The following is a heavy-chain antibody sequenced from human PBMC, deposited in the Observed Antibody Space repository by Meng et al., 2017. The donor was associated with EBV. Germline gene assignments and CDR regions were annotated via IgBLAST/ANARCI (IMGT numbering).Heavy chain of an antibody. Sequence: QLQLQESGPGLVKPSETLSPTCTGSGGSISSSSYYWGWIRQPPGKGLEWIGSIYYSGSTYYNPSLKSRVTISVDTSKNQFSLKLSSVTAADTAVYYCARAYGDDILTGYYHIDYWGQGTLVTVSS. V-gene: IGHV4-39*07. CDR2: IYYSGST. J-gene: IGHJ4*02. D-gene: IGHD3-9*01. CDR1: GGSISSSSYY. CDR3: ARAYGDDILTGYYHIDY.